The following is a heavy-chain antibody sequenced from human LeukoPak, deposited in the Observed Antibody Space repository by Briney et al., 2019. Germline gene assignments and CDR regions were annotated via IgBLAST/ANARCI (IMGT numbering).Heavy chain of an antibody. CDR1: GVSITTSTHY. D-gene: IGHD2-15*01. CDR3: VRQGGWGGAASLIEF. Sequence: PSETLSLTCTVSGVSITTSTHYWGWIRQPPGKGLEWIASMFYRGSTYYNASLRSRVTLSVDTSMNQFSLKLSSVTASDTATFYCVRQGGWGGAASLIEFWGQGILVTVSS. V-gene: IGHV4-39*01. J-gene: IGHJ4*02. CDR2: MFYRGST.